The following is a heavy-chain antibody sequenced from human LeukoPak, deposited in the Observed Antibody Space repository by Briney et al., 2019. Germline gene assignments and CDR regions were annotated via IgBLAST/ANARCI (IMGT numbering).Heavy chain of an antibody. J-gene: IGHJ4*02. CDR2: IIPIFGTA. D-gene: IGHD2-2*02. Sequence: ASVKVSCKASGGTFSSYAISWVRQAPGQGLEWMGGIIPIFGTANYAQKFQGRVTITADESTSTAYMELSSLRSEDTAVYYCASPDHTYCSSTSCYRGYFDYWGQGTLVTVSS. V-gene: IGHV1-69*13. CDR1: GGTFSSYA. CDR3: ASPDHTYCSSTSCYRGYFDY.